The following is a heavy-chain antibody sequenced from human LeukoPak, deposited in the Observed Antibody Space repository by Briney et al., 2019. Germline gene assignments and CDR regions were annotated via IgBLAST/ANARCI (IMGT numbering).Heavy chain of an antibody. CDR1: GYTFTSHY. CDR2: INPTGDTT. V-gene: IGHV1-46*01. Sequence: GASVKVSCKASGYTFTSHYMHWVRQAPGQGLEWMGVINPTGDTTRYAQKFQGRVTMTTDTSTSTAYMELRSLTSDDTAVYYCAREESIGRYQFLHDYWGQGTLVTVSS. J-gene: IGHJ4*02. D-gene: IGHD1-26*01. CDR3: AREESIGRYQFLHDY.